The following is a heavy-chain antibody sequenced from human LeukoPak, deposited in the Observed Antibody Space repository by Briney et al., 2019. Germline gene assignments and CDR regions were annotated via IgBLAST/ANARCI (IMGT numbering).Heavy chain of an antibody. CDR2: ISSSGSTI. Sequence: GGSLRLSCAASGFTFSDYYMSWIRQAPGKGLEWVSYISSSGSTIYYADSVKGRFTISRDNAKNSLYLQMNSLRAEDTAVYYCAREGIYYDSSGYYFGYWGQGTLVTVSS. CDR3: AREGIYYDSSGYYFGY. V-gene: IGHV3-11*04. D-gene: IGHD3-22*01. CDR1: GFTFSDYY. J-gene: IGHJ4*02.